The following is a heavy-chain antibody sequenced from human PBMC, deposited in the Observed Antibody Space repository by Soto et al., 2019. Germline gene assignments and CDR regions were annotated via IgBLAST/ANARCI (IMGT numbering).Heavy chain of an antibody. D-gene: IGHD3-22*01. V-gene: IGHV3-21*01. Sequence: GGSLRLSCAASGFTFSGYSMNWVRQAPGKGLEWVSSISSSSSYIYYADSLKGRFTISRDNARNSLYLQMNSLRAEDTAVYYCARYYDSSGYYDYWGQGTLVTVSS. CDR1: GFTFSGYS. J-gene: IGHJ4*02. CDR3: ARYYDSSGYYDY. CDR2: ISSSSSYI.